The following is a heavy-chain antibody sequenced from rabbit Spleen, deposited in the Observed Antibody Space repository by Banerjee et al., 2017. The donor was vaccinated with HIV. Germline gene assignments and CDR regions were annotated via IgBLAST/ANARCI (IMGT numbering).Heavy chain of an antibody. CDR2: SYTGNGKT. CDR3: ASDQANGGLDFNL. D-gene: IGHD2-1*01. J-gene: IGHJ4*01. Sequence: QEQLAASGGHVVTPAASLTPTSTASGASFTSYYFRWCVRQAPVKGLEWVSCSYTGNGKTYFGTWAKGRFTISKSSSTTVTLQRTSVTAADTASYSCASDQANGGLDFNLWGPGTLVTVS. CDR1: GASFTSYYF. V-gene: IGHV1S45*01.